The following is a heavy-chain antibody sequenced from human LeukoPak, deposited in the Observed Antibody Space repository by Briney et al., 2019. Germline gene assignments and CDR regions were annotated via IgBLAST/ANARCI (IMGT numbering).Heavy chain of an antibody. V-gene: IGHV3-23*01. CDR2: ISGDADST. CDR1: GFTFSSYG. D-gene: IGHD4-17*01. CDR3: TRGQGYGDYYYYFDY. J-gene: IGHJ4*02. Sequence: GGALRLSCAASGFTFSSYGMSWVRQAPTKGLEWVSAISGDADSTFYADSVKGRFTISRDNSKNTLYLQMNSLRADDTAVYYCTRGQGYGDYYYYFDYWGQGTLVTVSS.